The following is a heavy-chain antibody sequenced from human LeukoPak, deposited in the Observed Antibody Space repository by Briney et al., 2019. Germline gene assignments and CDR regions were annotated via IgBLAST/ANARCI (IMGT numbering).Heavy chain of an antibody. D-gene: IGHD3-10*01. CDR1: GFTFSSYW. CDR2: IKQDGSEK. CDR3: ARDAYYGPENWFDP. J-gene: IGHJ5*02. V-gene: IGHV3-7*03. Sequence: GGSLRLSCAASGFTFSSYWMSWVRQAPGKGLEWVANIKQDGSEKYYVDSVKGRFTISRHNAKNSLYLQMNSLRAEDTAVYYCARDAYYGPENWFDPWGQGTLVTVSS.